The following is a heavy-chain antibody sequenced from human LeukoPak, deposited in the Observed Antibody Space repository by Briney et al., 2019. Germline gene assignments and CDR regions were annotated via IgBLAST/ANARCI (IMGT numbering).Heavy chain of an antibody. D-gene: IGHD3-3*01. V-gene: IGHV3-23*01. CDR3: AKDDYDFWTDGMDV. Sequence: GGSLRLSCAASGFSFSSYAMSWVRQAPGKGREWVSAISGSGGSTYYAHSVKGRFTISRDNSKNTLYLQMNSLRAEDTAVYYCAKDDYDFWTDGMDVWGQGTTVTVSS. CDR2: ISGSGGST. J-gene: IGHJ6*02. CDR1: GFSFSSYA.